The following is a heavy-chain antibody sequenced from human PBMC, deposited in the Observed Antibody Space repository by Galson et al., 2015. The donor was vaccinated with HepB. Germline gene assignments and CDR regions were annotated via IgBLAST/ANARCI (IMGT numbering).Heavy chain of an antibody. Sequence: QVQLQESGPGLVKPSETLSLTCTVSGGSITTYYWTWIRQPPGGGLEWIGYIYHSGITNYNPSLKSRVTISVDTSKNQFSLKLNSVTTADTAVYYCARDQGGGGWGDWGLGTLVTVSS. CDR2: IYHSGIT. CDR3: ARDQGGGGWGD. V-gene: IGHV4-59*01. J-gene: IGHJ4*02. D-gene: IGHD6-19*01. CDR1: GGSITTYY.